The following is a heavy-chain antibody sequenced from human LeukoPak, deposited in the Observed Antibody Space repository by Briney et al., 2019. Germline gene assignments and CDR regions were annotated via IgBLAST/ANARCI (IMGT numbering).Heavy chain of an antibody. V-gene: IGHV3-66*01. J-gene: IGHJ4*02. D-gene: IGHD6-13*01. CDR2: IYSGGST. CDR1: GFTVSSNY. Sequence: GGSLRLSCAASGFTVSSNYMSWVRQAPGRGLEWVSVIYSGGSTYYADSVKGRFTISRDNSKNTLFLQMNSLRAGDTAVYYCARGYSSSWYSDYWGQGTLVTVSS. CDR3: ARGYSSSWYSDY.